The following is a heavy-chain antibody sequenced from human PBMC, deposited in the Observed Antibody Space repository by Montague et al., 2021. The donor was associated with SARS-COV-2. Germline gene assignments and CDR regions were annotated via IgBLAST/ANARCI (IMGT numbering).Heavy chain of an antibody. CDR1: GGSFSDYF. CDR3: ARGRQHFNMIVVVMTGGEYYFDY. Sequence: SETLSLTCAVYGGSFSDYFWTWIRQPPGNGLEWIGEINHRGTSNYNPSLKSRVSISVDTSKNQFSLYLGSVTAADTAVYYCARGRQHFNMIVVVMTGGEYYFDYWGQGTLVTVSS. D-gene: IGHD3-22*01. CDR2: INHRGTS. J-gene: IGHJ4*02. V-gene: IGHV4-34*01.